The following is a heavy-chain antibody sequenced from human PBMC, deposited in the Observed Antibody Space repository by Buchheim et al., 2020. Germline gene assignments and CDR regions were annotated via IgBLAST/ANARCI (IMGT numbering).Heavy chain of an antibody. V-gene: IGHV3-30*18. D-gene: IGHD3-10*01. Sequence: QVQLVESGGGVVQPGRSLRLSCAASGFTFSSYGMHWVRQAPGKGLEWVAVISYDGSNKYYADSVKGRFTISRDNSKNTLYLQMNSLRAEDTAVYYCAKEPAMVRGVIIPPDYWGQGTL. CDR3: AKEPAMVRGVIIPPDY. J-gene: IGHJ4*02. CDR2: ISYDGSNK. CDR1: GFTFSSYG.